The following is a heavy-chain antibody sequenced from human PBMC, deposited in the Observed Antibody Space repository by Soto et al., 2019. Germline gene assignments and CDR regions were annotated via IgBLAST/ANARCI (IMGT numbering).Heavy chain of an antibody. CDR2: IIPIYGAA. CDR3: PRDWIGAGWYFDL. Sequence: QVQLVQSGAEVKKPGSSVKVSCKASGGTFSTYAISWVRQAPGQGLEWMGGIIPIYGAADSAQKFQGRLTITADESTATAYMELNSLSSEDTAVYYCPRDWIGAGWYFDLWGRGTLVTVSS. V-gene: IGHV1-69*01. J-gene: IGHJ2*01. D-gene: IGHD3-3*01. CDR1: GGTFSTYA.